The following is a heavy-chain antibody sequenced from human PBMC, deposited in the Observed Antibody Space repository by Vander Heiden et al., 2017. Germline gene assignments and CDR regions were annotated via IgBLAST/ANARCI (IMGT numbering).Heavy chain of an antibody. V-gene: IGHV3-74*01. D-gene: IGHD3-22*01. Sequence: EVQLVESGGGSVQPGGSLRLSCAASGFTFSSYWMHWVRQAPGKGLVWVSGINSDGSNTAYADSVKGRFTISRDNAKNMLYLEMNSLRAEDTGVYYCARDSWYHYHSSGNHWGQGTLVTVSS. J-gene: IGHJ4*02. CDR2: INSDGSNT. CDR1: GFTFSSYW. CDR3: ARDSWYHYHSSGNH.